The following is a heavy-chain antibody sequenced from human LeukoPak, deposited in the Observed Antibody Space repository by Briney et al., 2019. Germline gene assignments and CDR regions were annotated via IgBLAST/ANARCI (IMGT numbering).Heavy chain of an antibody. CDR1: GFTFSTYS. J-gene: IGHJ4*02. CDR2: IRYDGSNK. V-gene: IGHV3-30*02. Sequence: PGGSLRLSCAASGFTFSTYSMNWVRQAPGKGLEWVAFIRYDGSNKYYADSVKGRFTISRDNSKNTLYLQMNSLRAEDTAVYYCATYPRANAYWGQGTLVTVSS. CDR3: ATYPRANAY.